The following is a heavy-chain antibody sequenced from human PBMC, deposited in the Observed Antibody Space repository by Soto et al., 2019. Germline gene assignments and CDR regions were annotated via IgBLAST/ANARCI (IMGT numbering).Heavy chain of an antibody. J-gene: IGHJ4*02. V-gene: IGHV3-72*01. CDR2: SRNKANSYST. CDR3: ARFSGSYTRGLDY. CDR1: GFTFSDHY. Sequence: EVQLVESGGSFVQPGGSLRLSCAASGFTFSDHYMDWVRQALGKGLEWVGRSRNKANSYSTEYAASVKGRFTISRDESKNSLYLQMNSLKTEDTAVYYCARFSGSYTRGLDYWGQGTLVTVSS. D-gene: IGHD1-26*01.